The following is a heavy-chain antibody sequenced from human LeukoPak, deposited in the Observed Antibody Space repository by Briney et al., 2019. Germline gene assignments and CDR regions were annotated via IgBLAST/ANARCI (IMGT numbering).Heavy chain of an antibody. D-gene: IGHD6-19*01. CDR2: LSGSGITT. CDR1: GFTFSNSA. J-gene: IGHJ4*01. Sequence: GGSLRLSCAASGFTFSNSAMSRVRQAPGKGLEWISTLSGSGITTYYADSVKGRFTISRDNSKNTLYLQMNSLRAEDTAVYYCAKGIYSSGWSYFDYWGHGTLVTVSS. CDR3: AKGIYSSGWSYFDY. V-gene: IGHV3-23*01.